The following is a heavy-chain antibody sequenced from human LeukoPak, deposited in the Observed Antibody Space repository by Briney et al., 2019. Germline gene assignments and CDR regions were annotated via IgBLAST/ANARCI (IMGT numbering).Heavy chain of an antibody. J-gene: IGHJ4*02. Sequence: GGSLRLSCVASGFTVSSNYMSWVRQAPGKGLEWVSVIYSGGSTYYADSVKGRFTISRDNSKNTLYLQMNSLRAEDTAVYYCARELIAAAGEGFFDYWGQGTLVTVSS. CDR1: GFTVSSNY. V-gene: IGHV3-53*01. D-gene: IGHD6-13*01. CDR2: IYSGGST. CDR3: ARELIAAAGEGFFDY.